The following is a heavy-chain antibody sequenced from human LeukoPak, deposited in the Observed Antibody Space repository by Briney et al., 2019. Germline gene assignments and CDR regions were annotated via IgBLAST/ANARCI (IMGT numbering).Heavy chain of an antibody. J-gene: IGHJ4*02. V-gene: IGHV4-59*11. CDR1: GGSISSHY. Sequence: PSETLSLTCTVSGGSISSHYWSWIRQPPGKGLEWIGYIYYSGSTNYNPSLKSRVTISVDTSKNQFSLKLSSVTAADTAVYYCARHIIAAPYFDYWGQGTLVTVSS. CDR3: ARHIIAAPYFDY. D-gene: IGHD6-6*01. CDR2: IYYSGST.